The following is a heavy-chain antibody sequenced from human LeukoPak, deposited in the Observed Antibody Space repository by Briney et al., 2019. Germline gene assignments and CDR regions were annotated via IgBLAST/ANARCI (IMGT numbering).Heavy chain of an antibody. CDR1: GGSISSSSYY. CDR2: IYYSGST. D-gene: IGHD6-19*01. V-gene: IGHV4-39*02. CDR3: AREDGSGWYYFDY. Sequence: SETLSLTCTVSGGSISSSSYYWGWIRQPPGRGLGWIGSIYYSGSTYYNPSLKSRVTISVDTSKNQFSLKLSSVTAADTAVYYCAREDGSGWYYFDYWGQGTLVTVSS. J-gene: IGHJ4*02.